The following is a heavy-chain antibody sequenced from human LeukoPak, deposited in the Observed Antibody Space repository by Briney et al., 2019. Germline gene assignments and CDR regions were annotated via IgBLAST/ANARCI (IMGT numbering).Heavy chain of an antibody. CDR1: GGTFSNDA. J-gene: IGHJ4*02. CDR3: ARGPSSDLRTGFFFGYFDD. D-gene: IGHD3/OR15-3a*01. CDR2: GIPLLGTT. Sequence: SVKVFCQALGGTFSNDAVSWVRQAPGEGLKWMGKGIPLLGTTNYAHNFQGRVTITADQDTQTAYMELRSLRSEDTAVYFCARGPSSDLRTGFFFGYFDDWGQGTLITVSS. V-gene: IGHV1-69*11.